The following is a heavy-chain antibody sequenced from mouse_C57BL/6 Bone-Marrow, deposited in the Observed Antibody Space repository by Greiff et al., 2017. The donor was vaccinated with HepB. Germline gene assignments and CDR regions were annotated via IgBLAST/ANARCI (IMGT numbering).Heavy chain of an antibody. V-gene: IGHV1-80*01. J-gene: IGHJ2*01. CDR3: AIYGSRGYFDY. CDR1: GYAFSSYW. Sequence: VKLVESGAELVKPGASVKISCKASGYAFSSYWMNWVKQRPGKGLEWIGQIYPGDGDTNYNGKFKGKATLTADKSSSTAYMQLSSLTSEDSAVYFCAIYGSRGYFDYWGQGTTLTVSS. CDR2: IYPGDGDT. D-gene: IGHD1-1*01.